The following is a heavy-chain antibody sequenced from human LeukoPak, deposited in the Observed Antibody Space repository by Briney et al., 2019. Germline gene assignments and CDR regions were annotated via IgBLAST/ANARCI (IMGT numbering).Heavy chain of an antibody. CDR2: ITPNSDGT. CDR3: ARSPIGLGFFDY. CDR1: GYTVTGHY. V-gene: IGHV1-2*02. J-gene: IGHJ4*02. Sequence: ASVKVSCKTSGYTVTGHYIHWVRQAPGQGLEWMGWITPNSDGTDYAQKFQGRVTMTRDTSITTAYMELSSLRSDDTAVYYCARSPIGLGFFDYWGQGTLVTVSS. D-gene: IGHD7-27*01.